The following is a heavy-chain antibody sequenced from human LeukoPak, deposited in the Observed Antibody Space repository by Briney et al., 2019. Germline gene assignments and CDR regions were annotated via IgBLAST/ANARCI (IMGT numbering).Heavy chain of an antibody. Sequence: GASVKVSCKASGYTFTGYYMHWVRQAPGQGLEWMGWINPNSGGTNYAQKFQGRVTMTRDTSISTAYMELSRLRSDDTAVYYCARDDDIAAAGTDLDYWGQGTLVTVSS. CDR1: GYTFTGYY. V-gene: IGHV1-2*02. CDR2: INPNSGGT. D-gene: IGHD6-13*01. J-gene: IGHJ4*02. CDR3: ARDDDIAAAGTDLDY.